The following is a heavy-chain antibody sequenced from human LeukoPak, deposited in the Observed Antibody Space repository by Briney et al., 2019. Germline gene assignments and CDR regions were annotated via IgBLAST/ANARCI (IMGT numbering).Heavy chain of an antibody. Sequence: ASVKVSCKASGYTFSSYGISWVRQASGQGLEWMGWISVHNGNPEYAQKFQGRVIMTTDTFTSTAYMELRSLRSDDTAVYYCARDQYDSVWGSHRPYFDYWGQGTLVTVSS. CDR1: GYTFSSYG. D-gene: IGHD3-16*02. CDR3: ARDQYDSVWGSHRPYFDY. CDR2: ISVHNGNP. V-gene: IGHV1-18*01. J-gene: IGHJ4*02.